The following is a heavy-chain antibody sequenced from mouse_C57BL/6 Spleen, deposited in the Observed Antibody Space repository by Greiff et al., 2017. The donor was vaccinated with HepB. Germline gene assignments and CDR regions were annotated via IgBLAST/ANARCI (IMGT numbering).Heavy chain of an antibody. J-gene: IGHJ4*01. CDR3: ARQLRLYYAMDY. CDR2: ISSGSSTI. Sequence: EVHLVESGGGLVKPGGSLKLSCAASGFTFSDYGMHWVRQAPEKGLEWVAYISSGSSTIYYADTVKGRFTISRDNAKNTLFLQMTRLRSEDTAMYYCARQLRLYYAMDYWGQGTSVTVSS. V-gene: IGHV5-17*01. D-gene: IGHD1-2*01. CDR1: GFTFSDYG.